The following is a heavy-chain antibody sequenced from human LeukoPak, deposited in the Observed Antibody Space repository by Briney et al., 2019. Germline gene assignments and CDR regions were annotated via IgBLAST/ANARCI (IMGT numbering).Heavy chain of an antibody. CDR2: ISYDGNNK. J-gene: IGHJ6*02. CDR3: AKDLGDGAHYYGLDV. CDR1: GFTFDSSG. V-gene: IGHV3-30*18. Sequence: GGSLRLSCAASGFTFDSSGMHWVRQAPGKGLECVAVISYDGNNKYSADSVKGRFTISRDNSRNTLYLQMNSLRVEDTAVYFCAKDLGDGAHYYGLDVWGQGTTVTVSS. D-gene: IGHD3-16*01.